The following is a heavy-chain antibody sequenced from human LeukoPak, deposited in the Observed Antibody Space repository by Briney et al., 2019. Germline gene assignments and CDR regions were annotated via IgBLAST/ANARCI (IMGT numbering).Heavy chain of an antibody. D-gene: IGHD5-12*01. V-gene: IGHV4-4*02. J-gene: IGHJ4*02. Sequence: SETLSLTCAVSGGSISSSNWWGWVRQPPGKGLEWIGEIYHSGSTYYNPSLKSRVTISVDTSKNQFSLKLSSVTAADTAVYYCASRDLIVATEYYFDYWGQGTLVTVSS. CDR1: GGSISSSNW. CDR2: IYHSGST. CDR3: ASRDLIVATEYYFDY.